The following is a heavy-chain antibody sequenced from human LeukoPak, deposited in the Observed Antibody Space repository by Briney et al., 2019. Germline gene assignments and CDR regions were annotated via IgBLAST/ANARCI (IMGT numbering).Heavy chain of an antibody. CDR2: IKQDESEK. J-gene: IGHJ5*02. CDR3: SINPLMVTIPVNH. D-gene: IGHD5-18*01. CDR1: GFSFSSHW. V-gene: IGHV3-7*01. Sequence: GGSLRLSCAASGFSFSSHWMSWVRQAPGKGLEWVANIKQDESEKYYVDSVKGRFTISRDKIKNSLYLQMTSLRAEETAVYCCSINPLMVTIPVNHWGQGTLVTVSS.